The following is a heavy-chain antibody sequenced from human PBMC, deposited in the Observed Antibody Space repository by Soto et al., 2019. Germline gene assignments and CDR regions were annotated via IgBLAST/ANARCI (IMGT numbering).Heavy chain of an antibody. J-gene: IGHJ6*02. CDR2: IYHSGST. Sequence: SETLSLTCAVSGGSISSSNWWSWVRQPPGKGLEWIGEIYHSGSTNYNPSLKSRVTISVDKSKNQFSLKLSSVTAAGTAVYYCARDLFQLSYVFWRAPVSTHYGMTVWGQAPMVT. D-gene: IGHD3-3*01. CDR3: ARDLFQLSYVFWRAPVSTHYGMTV. CDR1: GGSISSSNW. V-gene: IGHV4-4*02.